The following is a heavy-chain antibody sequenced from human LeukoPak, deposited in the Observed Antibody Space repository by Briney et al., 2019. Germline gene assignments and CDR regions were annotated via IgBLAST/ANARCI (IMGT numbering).Heavy chain of an antibody. CDR3: AREPTPYGGNSGGAGIDY. CDR2: IYYSGST. CDR1: GGSISSGDYY. V-gene: IGHV4-30-4*01. J-gene: IGHJ4*02. D-gene: IGHD4-23*01. Sequence: PSETLSLTCTVSGGSISSGDYYWSWIRQPPGKGLEWIGYIYYSGSTYYNPSLKSRVTISVDTSKNQFSLKLSSVTAADTAVYYCAREPTPYGGNSGGAGIDYWGQGTLVTVSS.